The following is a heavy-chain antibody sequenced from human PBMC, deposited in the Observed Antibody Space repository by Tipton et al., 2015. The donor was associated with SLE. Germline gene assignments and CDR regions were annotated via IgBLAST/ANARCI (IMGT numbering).Heavy chain of an antibody. J-gene: IGHJ2*01. V-gene: IGHV4-59*01. D-gene: IGHD1-7*01. CDR1: GGSISSYY. CDR3: ARAPNWNFWYFAL. CDR2: IYYIGST. Sequence: TLSLTCTVSGGSISSYYWSWIRQSPGKGLEWIGYIYYIGSTNYNPSLKSRVTISVDTSKNQVSLKLSSVTAADTAVYYCARAPNWNFWYFALWGRGTLVTVSS.